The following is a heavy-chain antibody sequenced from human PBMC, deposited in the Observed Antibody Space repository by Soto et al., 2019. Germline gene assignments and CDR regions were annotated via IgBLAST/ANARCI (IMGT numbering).Heavy chain of an antibody. J-gene: IGHJ4*02. CDR1: GPTIGIYY. Sequence: SETLNLTSAVSGPTIGIYYCMRIRRHPGTGRESIGYLYYGRSANYKPSLKSRVTLSVDTSTNQCSLTLSSMTAADTAVYYCALRSMAVVPEYWGQGTLVPVSS. CDR2: LYYGRSA. CDR3: ALRSMAVVPEY. V-gene: IGHV4-59*01. D-gene: IGHD2-2*01.